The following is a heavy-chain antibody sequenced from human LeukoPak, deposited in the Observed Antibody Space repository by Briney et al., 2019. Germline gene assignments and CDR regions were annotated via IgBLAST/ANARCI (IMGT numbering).Heavy chain of an antibody. V-gene: IGHV3-15*01. Sequence: GGSLRLSCAASGFTFSNAWMSWVRQAPGKGLEWVGRIKSKTDGGTTDYAAPVKGRFTISRDDSKNTLYLQMNSLKTEDTAVYYCTTGYSYGRNWFDPWGQGTLVTVSS. J-gene: IGHJ5*02. D-gene: IGHD5-18*01. CDR3: TTGYSYGRNWFDP. CDR2: IKSKTDGGTT. CDR1: GFTFSNAW.